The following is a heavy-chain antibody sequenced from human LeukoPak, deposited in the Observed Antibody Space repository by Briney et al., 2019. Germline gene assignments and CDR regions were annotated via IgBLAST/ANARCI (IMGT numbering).Heavy chain of an antibody. Sequence: ASVKVSCKASGYTFTGYYMNWVRQAPGQGLEWMGWINPNNGGTNYAQKFQGRVTMTSDTSISTAYMELSRLRSDDTAVYYCARVIVPAAIPASDIWGQGTMVTVSS. V-gene: IGHV1-2*02. J-gene: IGHJ3*02. D-gene: IGHD2-2*01. CDR3: ARVIVPAAIPASDI. CDR1: GYTFTGYY. CDR2: INPNNGGT.